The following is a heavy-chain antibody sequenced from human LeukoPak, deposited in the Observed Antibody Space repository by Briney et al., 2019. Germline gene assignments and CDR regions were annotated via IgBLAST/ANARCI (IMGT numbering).Heavy chain of an antibody. V-gene: IGHV1-24*01. J-gene: IGHJ3*02. CDR2: FDPEDGET. D-gene: IGHD3-10*01. CDR1: GYTLTELS. CDR3: ANTYYYGSGSYDNAFDI. Sequence: ASVKVTCKVSGYTLTELSMHWVRQAPGKGLEWMGGFDPEDGETIYAQKFQGRVTMTEDTSTDTAYMELSSLRSEDTAVYYCANTYYYGSGSYDNAFDIWGQGTMVTVSS.